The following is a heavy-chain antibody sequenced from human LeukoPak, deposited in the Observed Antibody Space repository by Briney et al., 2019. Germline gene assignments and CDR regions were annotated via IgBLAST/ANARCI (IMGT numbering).Heavy chain of an antibody. CDR2: IHPGDFDT. CDR1: GYSFTTYW. D-gene: IGHD2-2*01. Sequence: GESLKISCKGSGYSFTTYWIGWVRQMLGKGLEWMGMIHPGDFDTKYSPPFQGQVTISADKSISTAYLQWSSLKASDTAMYYCARRPAARGDFDYWGQGTLVTVSS. J-gene: IGHJ4*02. CDR3: ARRPAARGDFDY. V-gene: IGHV5-51*01.